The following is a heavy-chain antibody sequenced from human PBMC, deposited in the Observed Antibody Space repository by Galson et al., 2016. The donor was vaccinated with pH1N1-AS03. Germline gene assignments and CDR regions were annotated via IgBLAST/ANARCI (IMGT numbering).Heavy chain of an antibody. CDR2: IKEDGSEK. Sequence: SLRLSCAASGFTFGGYWMSWVRQAPGKGLEWVANIKEDGSEKSYVDSVKGRFTISRDNSKNSLYPQMNSLRVEDTALYYCARYGSSPWFDPWGQGTLVTVSS. J-gene: IGHJ5*02. CDR3: ARYGSSPWFDP. D-gene: IGHD6-6*01. CDR1: GFTFGGYW. V-gene: IGHV3-7*01.